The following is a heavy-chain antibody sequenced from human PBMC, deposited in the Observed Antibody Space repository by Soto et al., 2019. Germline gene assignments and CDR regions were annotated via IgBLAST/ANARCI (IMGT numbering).Heavy chain of an antibody. Sequence: EAQLLESGGGLVQPGGSLTLSCTASGFTHNTYAMNWVRQAPGKGLEWVSIISGRAAVTYYIDSVKGRFTVSRDNSKSTLYLQMNNLRVEDTAVYYCARRKWDDDLDIWGQGTMVTVSS. J-gene: IGHJ3*02. D-gene: IGHD1-26*01. CDR3: ARRKWDDDLDI. V-gene: IGHV3-23*01. CDR2: ISGRAAVT. CDR1: GFTHNTYA.